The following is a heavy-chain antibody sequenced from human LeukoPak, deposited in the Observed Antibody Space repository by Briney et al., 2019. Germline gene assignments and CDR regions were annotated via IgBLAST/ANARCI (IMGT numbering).Heavy chain of an antibody. CDR3: AKSYSSGWYVGENYFDY. D-gene: IGHD6-19*01. CDR1: GFSFSNYG. J-gene: IGHJ4*02. CDR2: IRSDGGNK. V-gene: IGHV3-30*02. Sequence: GGSLRLSCAASGFSFSNYGMHWVRQAPGKGLEWVAFIRSDGGNKYYADSVTGRFTISRDNSKNTLYLQMNSLRAEDTAVYYCAKSYSSGWYVGENYFDYWGQGILVTASS.